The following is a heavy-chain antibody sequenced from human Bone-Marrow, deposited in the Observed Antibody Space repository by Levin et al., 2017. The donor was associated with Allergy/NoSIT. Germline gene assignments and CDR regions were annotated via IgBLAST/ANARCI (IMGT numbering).Heavy chain of an antibody. CDR2: ISFDGNNK. J-gene: IGHJ5*02. V-gene: IGHV3-30*18. CDR3: AKGVADDFWSGSPTEP. Sequence: GGSLRLSCAASGFMFSNYGMHWVRQAPGKGLEWVALISFDGNNKYYGDSAKGRFTVSRDNSKNMLYLEMNSLNPEDTAFYYCAKGVADDFWSGSPTEPWGQGTLVTVSS. D-gene: IGHD3-3*01. CDR1: GFMFSNYG.